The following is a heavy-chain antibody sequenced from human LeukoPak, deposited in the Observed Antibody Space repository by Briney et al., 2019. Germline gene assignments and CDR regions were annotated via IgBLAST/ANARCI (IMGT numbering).Heavy chain of an antibody. CDR2: IRSDGSDR. V-gene: IGHV3-30*02. CDR1: GFTFNTYG. D-gene: IGHD2-15*01. CDR3: AKHKHPGCSGGNCYYFDY. J-gene: IGHJ4*02. Sequence: GGSLRLSCAASGFTFNTYGMNWVRQAPGKGLEWVAFIRSDGSDRYYADSVKGRFTISRDNSKNTLYLQMNSLRAEDTAVYYCAKHKHPGCSGGNCYYFDYWGQGTLVTVSS.